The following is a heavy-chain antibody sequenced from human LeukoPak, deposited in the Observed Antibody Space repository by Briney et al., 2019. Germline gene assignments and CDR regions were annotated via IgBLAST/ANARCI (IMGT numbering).Heavy chain of an antibody. V-gene: IGHV1-69*13. CDR2: IIPIFGTA. CDR3: AVGYSGYYRFDY. D-gene: IGHD3-22*01. Sequence: ASVKVSCKASGGTFSSYAISWVRQAPGQGLEWMGGIIPIFGTANYAQKFQGRVTITADESTSTVYMELSSLRSEDTAVYYCAVGYSGYYRFDYWGQGTLVTVSS. CDR1: GGTFSSYA. J-gene: IGHJ4*02.